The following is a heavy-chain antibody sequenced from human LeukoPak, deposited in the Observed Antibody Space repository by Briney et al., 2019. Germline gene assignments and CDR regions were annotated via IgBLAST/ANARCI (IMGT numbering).Heavy chain of an antibody. CDR1: GGSFSGYY. Sequence: SETLSLTCAVYGGSFSGYYWSWIRQPPGKGLEWIGEINHSGSTNYNPSLKSRVTISVDTSKNQFSLKLSSVTAADTAVYYCARGSGLSYAFDIWGQGTMVTVSS. CDR2: INHSGST. V-gene: IGHV4-34*09. CDR3: ARGSGLSYAFDI. D-gene: IGHD3-16*02. J-gene: IGHJ3*02.